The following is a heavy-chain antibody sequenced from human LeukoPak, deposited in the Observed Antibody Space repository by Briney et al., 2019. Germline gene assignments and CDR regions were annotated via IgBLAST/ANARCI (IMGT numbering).Heavy chain of an antibody. Sequence: SETLSLTCTVSGGSISSGGYPWSWIRQHPGKGLEWIGYIYYSGSTYYNPSLKSRVTISVDTSKNQFSLKLSSVTAADTAVYYCARAADYYDSSGCFDYWGQGTLVTVSS. J-gene: IGHJ4*02. CDR1: GGSISSGGYP. V-gene: IGHV4-31*03. CDR3: ARAADYYDSSGCFDY. D-gene: IGHD3-22*01. CDR2: IYYSGST.